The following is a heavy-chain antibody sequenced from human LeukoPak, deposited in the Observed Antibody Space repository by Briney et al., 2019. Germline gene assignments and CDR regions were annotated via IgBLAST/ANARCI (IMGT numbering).Heavy chain of an antibody. Sequence: ASVKVSCKASGYTFTSYGISWVRQAPGQGLAWMGRISAYNGNTNNAQKLQGRVTMTTDTSTSTAYIELTSRKSDDTAVYYCARYDSTLGWFDPWGQGTLVTVSS. D-gene: IGHD3-22*01. CDR2: ISAYNGNT. CDR3: ARYDSTLGWFDP. V-gene: IGHV1-18*01. CDR1: GYTFTSYG. J-gene: IGHJ5*02.